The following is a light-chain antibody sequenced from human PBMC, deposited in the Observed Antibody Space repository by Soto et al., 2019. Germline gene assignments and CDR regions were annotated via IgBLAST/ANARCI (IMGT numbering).Light chain of an antibody. CDR3: QQYNKWPYT. CDR1: QSVATN. Sequence: EIVMTQSPATLSVSPGERVTLSCRASQSVATNLAWYQQKPGQSPRLLIYGASTRATGIPAGFSGDGSGTEFTLTISSLQSEDFAVYFCQQYNKWPYTFGQGTKLEIK. V-gene: IGKV3-15*01. CDR2: GAS. J-gene: IGKJ2*01.